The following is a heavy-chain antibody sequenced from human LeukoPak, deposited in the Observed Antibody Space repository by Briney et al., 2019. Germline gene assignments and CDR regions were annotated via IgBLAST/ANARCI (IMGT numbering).Heavy chain of an antibody. CDR2: IYSAGST. CDR1: GFTVSSSY. J-gene: IGHJ4*02. CDR3: ARKTPRFGDYDY. D-gene: IGHD2-15*01. Sequence: GGSLTLSCAAYGFTVSSSYMSCVRQAPGKGLEWVSLIYSAGSTYYADSVKGRFTISRDNSKNTLYLQMNSLRAEDTAVYYCARKTPRFGDYDYWGQGTLVTVSS. V-gene: IGHV3-66*01.